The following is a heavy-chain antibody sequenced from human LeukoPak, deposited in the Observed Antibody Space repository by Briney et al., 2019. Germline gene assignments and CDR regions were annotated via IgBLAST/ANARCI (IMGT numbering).Heavy chain of an antibody. CDR2: INQGGSDE. J-gene: IGHJ4*02. D-gene: IGHD1-14*01. Sequence: GGSLRLSCAASGFTFSGHWMSWVRQAPGKGLEWVANINQGGSDEYYVDSVKGRFTISRDNANNLLYLQMNSLRGEDTAVYYCTRDRSRAEDDWGQGTLVTVSS. CDR3: TRDRSRAEDD. V-gene: IGHV3-7*01. CDR1: GFTFSGHW.